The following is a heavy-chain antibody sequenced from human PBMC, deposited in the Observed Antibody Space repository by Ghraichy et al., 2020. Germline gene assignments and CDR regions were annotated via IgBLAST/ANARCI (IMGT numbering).Heavy chain of an antibody. CDR3: ARDEGTNEAMTTMGWFDP. CDR2: IWYDGSKK. Sequence: GGSLRLSCVASGFTFSSYAMHWVRQAPGKGLEWVAVIWYDGSKKYYADSVKGRITISRDNSKNTVYLQMNSLRAEDTAVYYCARDEGTNEAMTTMGWFDPWGQGTLVTVSS. CDR1: GFTFSSYA. V-gene: IGHV3-33*01. J-gene: IGHJ5*02. D-gene: IGHD3-10*01.